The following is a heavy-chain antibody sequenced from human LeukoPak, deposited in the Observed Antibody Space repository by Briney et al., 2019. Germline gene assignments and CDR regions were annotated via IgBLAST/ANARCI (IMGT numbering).Heavy chain of an antibody. J-gene: IGHJ3*02. D-gene: IGHD3-16*02. V-gene: IGHV3-13*01. CDR3: ATAYRYINAFDI. Sequence: GGSLRLSCAASGFTFSSYDMHWVRRATGKGLEWVSAIGTAGDTYYPGSVKGRFTISRENAKNSLYLQMNSLRAGDTAVYYCATAYRYINAFDIWGQGTMVTVSS. CDR1: GFTFSSYD. CDR2: IGTAGDT.